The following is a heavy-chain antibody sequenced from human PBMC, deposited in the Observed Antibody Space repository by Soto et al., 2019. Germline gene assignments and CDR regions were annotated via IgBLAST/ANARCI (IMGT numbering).Heavy chain of an antibody. CDR2: IDSKLGADKT. Sequence: GGSLRLSCAASGFTFIKAYINWVRQAPWKGLQWIGQIDSKLGADKTDSAAPVKGRFTLSRDDSKNTVYLQMNGLEIEDTGMYYCLTRFTSVANARFDYWGQGTLVTFSS. CDR3: LTRFTSVANARFDY. CDR1: GFTFIKAY. D-gene: IGHD2-21*01. V-gene: IGHV3-15*04. J-gene: IGHJ4*02.